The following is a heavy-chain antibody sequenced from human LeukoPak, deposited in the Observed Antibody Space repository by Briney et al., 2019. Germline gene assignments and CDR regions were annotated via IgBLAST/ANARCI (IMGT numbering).Heavy chain of an antibody. CDR3: ARHVYGRHQLQAYHFDY. D-gene: IGHD2-2*01. CDR2: MYNSGST. Sequence: PSETLSLTCDVSGYSISSGHYWGWIRQSPGKGLEWIASMYNSGSTYFKSSLKSRVTISLDTPKKQFSLTLNSVTAADTAVYYCARHVYGRHQLQAYHFDYWGQGILVTVSS. CDR1: GYSISSGHY. V-gene: IGHV4-38-2*01. J-gene: IGHJ4*02.